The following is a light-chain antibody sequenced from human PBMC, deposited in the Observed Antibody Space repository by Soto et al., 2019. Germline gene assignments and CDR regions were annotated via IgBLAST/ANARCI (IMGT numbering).Light chain of an antibody. CDR2: DVS. CDR3: CSYAGGFYV. Sequence: QSVLTQPASVSGSPGQSITISCTGTSSDVGSYNYVSWYQQHPGKAPKVIIFDVSKRPSGVPDRFSGSKSGSTASLTISGLQPDDEADYYCCSYAGGFYVVGTGTKVTV. CDR1: SSDVGSYNY. V-gene: IGLV2-11*01. J-gene: IGLJ1*01.